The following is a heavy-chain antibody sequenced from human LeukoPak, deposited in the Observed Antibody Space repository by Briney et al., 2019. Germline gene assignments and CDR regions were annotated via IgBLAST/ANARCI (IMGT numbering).Heavy chain of an antibody. D-gene: IGHD6-13*01. V-gene: IGHV4-34*01. CDR2: INHSGST. Sequence: SETLSLTCAVYGGSFSGYYWSWIRQPPGKGLEWIGEINHSGSTNYNPSLKSRVTISVDRSKNQFSLKLSSVTAADTAVYYCARVVSGQQLVLENWFDPWGQGTLVTVSS. CDR3: ARVVSGQQLVLENWFDP. J-gene: IGHJ5*02. CDR1: GGSFSGYY.